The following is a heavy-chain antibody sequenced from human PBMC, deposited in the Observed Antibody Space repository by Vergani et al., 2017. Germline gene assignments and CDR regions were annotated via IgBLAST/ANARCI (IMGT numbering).Heavy chain of an antibody. CDR2: IKQDGSEK. Sequence: EVQLVESGGGLVQPGGSLRLSCAASGFTFSSYWMSWVRQAPGKGLEWVANIKQDGSEKYYLDSVKGRFTISRDNAKNSLYLQMNSLRAEDTAVYYCARDVYGDYFDYWGQGTLVTVSS. V-gene: IGHV3-7*03. CDR1: GFTFSSYW. CDR3: ARDVYGDYFDY. D-gene: IGHD2-8*01. J-gene: IGHJ4*02.